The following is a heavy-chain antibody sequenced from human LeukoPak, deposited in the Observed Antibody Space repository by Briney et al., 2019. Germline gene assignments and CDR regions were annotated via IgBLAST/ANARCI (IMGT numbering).Heavy chain of an antibody. CDR3: ARDRAGSSSSGSYFDY. V-gene: IGHV3-48*01. CDR2: ISSSSSTI. D-gene: IGHD6-13*01. J-gene: IGHJ4*02. CDR1: GFTFSSYS. Sequence: TGGSLRLSCAASGFTFSSYSMNWVRQAPGKGLEWVSYISSSSSTIYYADSVKGRFTISRGNAKNSLYLQMNSLRAEDTAVYYCARDRAGSSSSGSYFDYWGQGTLVTVSS.